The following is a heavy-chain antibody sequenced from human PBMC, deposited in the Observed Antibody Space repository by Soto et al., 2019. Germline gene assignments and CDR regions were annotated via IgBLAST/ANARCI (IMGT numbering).Heavy chain of an antibody. CDR1: GFSLSTSGMC. D-gene: IGHD3-22*01. Sequence: SGPTLVNPTQTLTLTCTFSGFSLSTSGMCVSWIRQPPGKALEWLALIDWDDDKYYSTSLKTRLTISKDTSKNQVLLTMTNMEPVDTATYYCARSPVYYYDGSGANYYYYGMEVWDQETTVTVSS. J-gene: IGHJ6*02. V-gene: IGHV2-70*01. CDR3: ARSPVYYYDGSGANYYYYGMEV. CDR2: IDWDDDK.